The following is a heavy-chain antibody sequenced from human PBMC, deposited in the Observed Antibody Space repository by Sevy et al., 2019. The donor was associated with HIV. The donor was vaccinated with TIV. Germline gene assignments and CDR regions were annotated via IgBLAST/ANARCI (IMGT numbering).Heavy chain of an antibody. CDR2: IYHGGST. CDR1: GSSISSIYY. CDR3: ARHKAPAGTYFDY. J-gene: IGHJ4*02. D-gene: IGHD1-26*01. Sequence: ESLKISCAVSGSSISSIYYWGWIRQPPGKGLEWIGTIYHGGSTYYNPSLKSRVTISVDTSKNQFSLKVTSVTAADTAVYFCARHKAPAGTYFDYWGRGTLVTVSS. V-gene: IGHV4-38-2*01.